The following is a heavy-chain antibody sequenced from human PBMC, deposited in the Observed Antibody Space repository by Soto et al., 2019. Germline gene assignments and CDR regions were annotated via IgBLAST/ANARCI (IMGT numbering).Heavy chain of an antibody. CDR2: ISGSGGST. J-gene: IGHJ4*02. V-gene: IGHV3-23*01. CDR1: GFTFSTYT. CDR3: AKGHINGWYRWDY. D-gene: IGHD6-19*01. Sequence: GGSLRLSCAASGFTFSTYTMSWVRQAPGKGLEWVSSISGSGGSTYYADSVKGRFTISRDNSKNTLYLQMSSLRAEDTAVYHCAKGHINGWYRWDYWGQGTLVTVSS.